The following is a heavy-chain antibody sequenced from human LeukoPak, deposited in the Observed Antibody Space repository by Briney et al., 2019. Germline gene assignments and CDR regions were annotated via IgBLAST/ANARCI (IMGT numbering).Heavy chain of an antibody. CDR3: AREKFTS. CDR1: GFTFSSYW. V-gene: IGHV3-74*01. CDR2: INSDGSIT. J-gene: IGHJ4*02. D-gene: IGHD2-2*01. Sequence: GSLRLSCAASGFTFSSYWMHWVRQAPGEGLLWVSRINSDGSITNYADSVKGRFTISRDNARNTLYLQMNSLRAEDTAVYYCAREKFTSWGQGTLVTVSS.